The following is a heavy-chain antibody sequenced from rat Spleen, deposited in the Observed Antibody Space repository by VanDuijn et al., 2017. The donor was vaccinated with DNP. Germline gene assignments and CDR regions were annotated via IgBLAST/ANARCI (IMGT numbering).Heavy chain of an antibody. CDR2: INHDGSYT. V-gene: IGHV5-29*01. CDR3: TTSGITKGWFAY. J-gene: IGHJ3*01. D-gene: IGHD1-4*01. Sequence: EVQLVESGGGPAQPGRSLKLSCAASGFTFSNYDMAWVRQTPTKGLEWVATINHDGSYTYYRDSVKGRFTISRDYAKSTLYLQMDSLRSEDTATYYCTTSGITKGWFAYWGQGTLVTVSS. CDR1: GFTFSNYD.